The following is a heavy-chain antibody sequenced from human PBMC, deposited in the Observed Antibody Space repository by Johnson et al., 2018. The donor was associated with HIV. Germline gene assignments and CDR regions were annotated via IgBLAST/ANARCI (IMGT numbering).Heavy chain of an antibody. D-gene: IGHD7-27*01. CDR2: VNWNGEST. V-gene: IGHV3-20*04. J-gene: IGHJ3*02. CDR1: GFSFHDYA. Sequence: VQLVESGGGVVRPGGSLRLSCEGSGFSFHDYAMSWVRPPPGKGLEWVSGVNWNGESTGYADSVKGRFSISRDNVKTSLYLQMNSLRVEDTALYYCARDPSSQDPRLTGDFGAFDIWGLGTMVIVSS. CDR3: ARDPSSQDPRLTGDFGAFDI.